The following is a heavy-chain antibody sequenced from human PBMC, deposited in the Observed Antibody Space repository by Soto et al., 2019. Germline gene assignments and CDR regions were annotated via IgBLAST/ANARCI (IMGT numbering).Heavy chain of an antibody. V-gene: IGHV4-61*01. CDR2: IYYSGST. J-gene: IGHJ6*02. CDR1: GGSVSSGSYY. Sequence: XATLSLTCTVSGGSVSSGSYYWRWIRQPPGKGLEWIGYIYYSGSTNYNPSLKSRVTISVDTSRNQFSLKLSSVTAADTAVYYCVRGEIAAVFLDVWGQGTTVTVSS. D-gene: IGHD6-13*01. CDR3: VRGEIAAVFLDV.